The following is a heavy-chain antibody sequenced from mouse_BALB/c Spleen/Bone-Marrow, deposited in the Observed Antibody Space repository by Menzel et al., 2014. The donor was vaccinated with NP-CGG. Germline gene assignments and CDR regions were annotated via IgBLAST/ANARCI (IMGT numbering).Heavy chain of an antibody. CDR1: GFTFTDYY. V-gene: IGHV7-3*02. Sequence: EVMLVESGGGLGQPWGSLRLSCATSGFTFTDYYMSWVRQPPGKALEWLGFIRNKANGYTTEYSASVKGRFTISRDISQSILYLQMNTLRAEDSATYYCARDRGLTYFDYCGQAATPTIYS. D-gene: IGHD2-4*01. J-gene: IGHJ2*01. CDR3: ARDRGLTYFDY. CDR2: IRNKANGYTT.